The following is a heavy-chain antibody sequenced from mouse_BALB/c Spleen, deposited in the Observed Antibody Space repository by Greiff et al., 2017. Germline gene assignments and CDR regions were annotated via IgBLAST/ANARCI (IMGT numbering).Heavy chain of an antibody. CDR2: ISTYYGNT. J-gene: IGHJ1*01. D-gene: IGHD1-1*01. V-gene: IGHV1-67*01. Sequence: QVQLQQSGPELVRPGVSVKISCKGSGYTFTDYAMHWVKQSHAKSLEWIGVISTYYGNTNYNQKFKGKATMTVDKSSSTAYMELARLTSEDSAIYYCARSHYYGSTYDWYFDVWGAGTTVTVSS. CDR3: ARSHYYGSTYDWYFDV. CDR1: GYTFTDYA.